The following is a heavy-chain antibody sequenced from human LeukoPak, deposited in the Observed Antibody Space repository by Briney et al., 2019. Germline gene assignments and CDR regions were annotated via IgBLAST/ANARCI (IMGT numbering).Heavy chain of an antibody. CDR1: GFTFSSYG. CDR2: INSDGSST. Sequence: GGSLRLSCAASGFTFSSYGMHWVRQAPGKGLVWVSRINSDGSSTNYADSVKGRFTISRDNAKNTLYLQMNSLRAEDTAVYYCVNMRGGAVAGTRSDYWGQGTLVTVSS. CDR3: VNMRGGAVAGTRSDY. V-gene: IGHV3-74*01. J-gene: IGHJ4*02. D-gene: IGHD6-19*01.